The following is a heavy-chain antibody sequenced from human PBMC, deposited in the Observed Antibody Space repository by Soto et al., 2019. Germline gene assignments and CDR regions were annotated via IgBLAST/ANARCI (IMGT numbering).Heavy chain of an antibody. D-gene: IGHD2-15*01. CDR2: IWTNGGT. Sequence: GGSLRLSCAASGFSVTASYMIWVRQAPGKGLKFVSVIWTNGGTVYADSVKGRFILSRDNSMNTVYLQMNSLRVEDTAVYYCARAEVDMPTPWGQGTLVTVSS. CDR1: GFSVTASY. CDR3: ARAEVDMPTP. V-gene: IGHV3-66*01. J-gene: IGHJ5*02.